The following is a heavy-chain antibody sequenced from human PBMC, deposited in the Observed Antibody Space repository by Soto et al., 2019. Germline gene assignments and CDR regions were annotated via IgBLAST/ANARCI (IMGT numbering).Heavy chain of an antibody. J-gene: IGHJ4*02. D-gene: IGHD3-16*01. CDR2: IYSGGST. CDR3: SSTGWGPYYFDY. V-gene: IGHV3-66*01. CDR1: GFTVSSNY. Sequence: PGGSLRLSCAASGFTVSSNYRSWVRQAPGKGLEWVSVIYSGGSTYYADSVKGRFTISRDNSKNTLYLQMNSLRAEDTAVYYCSSTGWGPYYFDYWGQGTLVTVSS.